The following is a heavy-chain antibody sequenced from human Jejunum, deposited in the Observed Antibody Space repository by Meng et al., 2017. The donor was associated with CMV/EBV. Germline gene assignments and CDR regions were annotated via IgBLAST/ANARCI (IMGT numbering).Heavy chain of an antibody. CDR3: ARGFRFGSDSQPLPLVY. V-gene: IGHV1-8*01. D-gene: IGHD3-10*01. J-gene: IGHJ4*02. CDR1: GDTFNTYH. CDR2: MNPNNGNT. Sequence: GDTFNTYHITWVRQASGQGLEWMGWMNPNNGNTDCAREFQGRLTLTRNTSINTLYMELTSLRSEDTAVYFCARGFRFGSDSQPLPLVYWGQGTLVPSP.